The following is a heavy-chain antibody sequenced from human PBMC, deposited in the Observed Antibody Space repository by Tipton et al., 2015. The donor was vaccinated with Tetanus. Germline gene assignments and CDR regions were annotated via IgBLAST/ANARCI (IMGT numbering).Heavy chain of an antibody. J-gene: IGHJ4*02. CDR3: ARANFDFSKKGPSDS. CDR1: GGSVNSGTYY. CDR2: IYYGGVT. V-gene: IGHV4-61*01. Sequence: TLSLTCSVSGGSVNSGTYYWSWIRQPPGKGLEWLGDIYYGGVTQYNPSLESRVTISMDTSKNQVSLRLTSVTAADTAVYFCARANFDFSKKGPSDSWGQGILVIVSA. D-gene: IGHD3-3*01.